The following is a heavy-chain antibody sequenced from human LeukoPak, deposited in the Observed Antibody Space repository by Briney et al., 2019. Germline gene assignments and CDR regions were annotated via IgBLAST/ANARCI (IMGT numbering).Heavy chain of an antibody. CDR1: GYTFTSYY. CDR3: ARDTGDYYDSSSYIDY. V-gene: IGHV1-46*01. Sequence: ASVKVSCTASGYTFTSYYMHRVRQAPGQGLEWMGIINPSGGSTSYAQKFQGRVTMTRDTSTSTVYMELSSLRSEDTAVYYCARDTGDYYDSSSYIDYWGQGTLVTVSS. CDR2: INPSGGST. D-gene: IGHD3-22*01. J-gene: IGHJ4*02.